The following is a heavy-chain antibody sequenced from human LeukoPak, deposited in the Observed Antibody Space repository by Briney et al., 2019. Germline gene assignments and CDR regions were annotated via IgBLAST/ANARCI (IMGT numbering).Heavy chain of an antibody. CDR3: ARYYDMDY. Sequence: GGSLRLSCAASGFTFSSYEMNWVRQAPGKGLEWVSYISSSGSTIYYADSVKGRFTISRDNAKNSLYPQMNSLRAEETAVYYWARYYDMDYWGQGTLVTVSS. V-gene: IGHV3-48*03. CDR2: ISSSGSTI. J-gene: IGHJ4*02. D-gene: IGHD3-9*01. CDR1: GFTFSSYE.